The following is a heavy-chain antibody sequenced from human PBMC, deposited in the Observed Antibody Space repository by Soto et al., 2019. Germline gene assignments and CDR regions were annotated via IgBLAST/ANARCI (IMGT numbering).Heavy chain of an antibody. V-gene: IGHV4-59*01. Sequence: QVQLQESGPGLVKPSETLSLTCTVSGGSISSYYWSWIRQSPGKGLEWFGYMYYSGSTNYNPSLKSRVTISIDTSRNQFSLKLSSVTAADTAVYYCARGTFGVVKDWGQGTLVTVSS. CDR3: ARGTFGVVKD. J-gene: IGHJ4*02. CDR2: MYYSGST. D-gene: IGHD3-3*01. CDR1: GGSISSYY.